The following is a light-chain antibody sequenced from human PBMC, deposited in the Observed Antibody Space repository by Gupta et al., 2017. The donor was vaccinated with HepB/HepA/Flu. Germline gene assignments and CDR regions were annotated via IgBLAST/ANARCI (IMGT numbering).Light chain of an antibody. CDR3: QQRSNLFT. J-gene: IGKJ3*01. CDR2: DAS. V-gene: IGKV3-11*01. CDR1: QSVSSY. Sequence: EIVLTQSPATLSLSPGERATLSCRASQSVSSYLDWYQQKPGQAPRLIIYDASNRATGITARFSGSGERKDFTLTSSSREHEDCEVYYWQQRSNLFTFGPGTKVDIK.